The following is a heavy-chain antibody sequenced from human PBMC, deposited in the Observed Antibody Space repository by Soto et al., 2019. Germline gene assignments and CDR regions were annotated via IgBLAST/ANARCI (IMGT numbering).Heavy chain of an antibody. J-gene: IGHJ5*02. Sequence: QVQLVQSGADVEKPGSSVSVSCKASGGTFSTYAINWVRQAPGHGLEWMGVILPIFNKTHYAQNCQGRVTIIADKCTSTSYMELRSLRSEGTAVYECARAGVQFMYRDYVDTWGPGTLVPASS. CDR3: ARAGVQFMYRDYVDT. D-gene: IGHD5-12*01. CDR2: ILPIFNKT. CDR1: GGTFSTYA. V-gene: IGHV1-69*06.